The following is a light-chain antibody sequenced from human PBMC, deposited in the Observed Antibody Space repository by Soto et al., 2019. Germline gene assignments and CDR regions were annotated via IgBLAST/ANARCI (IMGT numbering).Light chain of an antibody. Sequence: DIQMTQSPSSLSASVGDRVTITCRASQSITYFLNWYQQKPGKAPNLLIYAASSLQSEVPLRFSGSGSGTDFTLTISSLQPEDFATYFCQQSYSMPWTFGQGTKVEI. CDR1: QSITYF. CDR2: AAS. V-gene: IGKV1-39*01. J-gene: IGKJ1*01. CDR3: QQSYSMPWT.